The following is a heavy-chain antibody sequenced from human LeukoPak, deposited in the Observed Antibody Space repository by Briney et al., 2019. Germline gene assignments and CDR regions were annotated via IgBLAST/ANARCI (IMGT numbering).Heavy chain of an antibody. CDR1: GGSISSGSYY. D-gene: IGHD3-10*01. CDR3: ARGSLWFGELLEGFDY. V-gene: IGHV4-61*02. Sequence: SETLSLTCTVSGGSISSGSYYWSWIRQPAGKGLEWIGRIYSSGSTNYNPSLKSRVTISVDTSKNQFSLKLSSVTAADTAVYYCARGSLWFGELLEGFDYWGQGALVTVSS. J-gene: IGHJ4*02. CDR2: IYSSGST.